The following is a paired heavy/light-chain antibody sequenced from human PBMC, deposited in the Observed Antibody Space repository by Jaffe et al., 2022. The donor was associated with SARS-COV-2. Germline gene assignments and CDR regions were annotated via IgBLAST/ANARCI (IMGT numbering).Heavy chain of an antibody. CDR2: ISAGGHIT. J-gene: IGHJ3*02. D-gene: IGHD7-27*01. V-gene: IGHV3-23*01. Sequence: EVQLLESGGGLVQPGGSLRLSCAASEFTFTSHSMSWVRQAPGKGLEWVSGISAGGHITYYADSVKGRFTISRDNSKNTVYLQMNSLRAEDTAIYYCAKDRLTLSAFDIWGQGTMVTVSS. CDR3: AKDRLTLSAFDI. CDR1: EFTFTSHS.
Light chain of an antibody. CDR2: DVS. Sequence: QSALTQPASVSGSPGQSITISCTGTSSDVGRYNYVSWYQQHPGKAPKLMIYDVSNRPSGVSNRFSGSKSGNTASLTISGLQAEDEADYYCSSYTTSSTLVFGGGTKVTVL. J-gene: IGLJ3*02. V-gene: IGLV2-14*01. CDR3: SSYTTSSTLV. CDR1: SSDVGRYNY.